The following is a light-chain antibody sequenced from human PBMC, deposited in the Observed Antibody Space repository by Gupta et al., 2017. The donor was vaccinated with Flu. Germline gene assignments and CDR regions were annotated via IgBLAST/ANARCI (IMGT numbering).Light chain of an antibody. CDR3: QQYNNWPPLT. CDR2: GAS. CDR1: QSVSSN. J-gene: IGKJ4*01. V-gene: IGKV3D-15*01. Sequence: EIVMTPSPATLSVSPGERATLSCRASQSVSSNLAWYQQKPGQAPGLLIYGASTRATSIPARFSGSGCGKELTLTISSLQSEDFAVYYCQQYNNWPPLTFGGGTKVEIK.